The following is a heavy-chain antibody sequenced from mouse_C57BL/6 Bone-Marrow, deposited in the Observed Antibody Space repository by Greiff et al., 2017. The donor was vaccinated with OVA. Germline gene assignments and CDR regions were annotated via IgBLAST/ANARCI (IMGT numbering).Heavy chain of an antibody. Sequence: VKLQQSGPELVKPGASVKISCKASGYAFSSSWMNWVKQRPGKGLEWIGRIYPGDGDTNYNGKFKGKATLTADKSSSTAYMQLSSLTSEDSAVYFCARGGGGFITTVVAPMDYWGQGTSVTVSS. D-gene: IGHD1-1*01. CDR3: ARGGGGFITTVVAPMDY. CDR2: IYPGDGDT. J-gene: IGHJ4*01. V-gene: IGHV1-82*01. CDR1: GYAFSSSW.